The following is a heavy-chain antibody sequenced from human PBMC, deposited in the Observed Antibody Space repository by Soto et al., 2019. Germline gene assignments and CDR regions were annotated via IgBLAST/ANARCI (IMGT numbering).Heavy chain of an antibody. CDR3: ASTSNYYGSGSYSRLNPTPYYYYYGMDV. Sequence: QVQLVQSGAEVKKPGSSVKVSCKASGGTFSSYAISWVRQAPGQGREWMGGIIPIFGTANYAQKFQGRVTITADDSTSPAYMELSSLRSEDTAVYYCASTSNYYGSGSYSRLNPTPYYYYYGMDVWGQGTTVTVSS. CDR2: IIPIFGTA. CDR1: GGTFSSYA. V-gene: IGHV1-69*01. J-gene: IGHJ6*02. D-gene: IGHD3-10*01.